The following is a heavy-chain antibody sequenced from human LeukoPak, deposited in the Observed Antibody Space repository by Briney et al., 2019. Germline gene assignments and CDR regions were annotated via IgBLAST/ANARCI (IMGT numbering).Heavy chain of an antibody. CDR1: GFIFSHHG. J-gene: IGHJ6*03. Sequence: GGSLRLSCATSGFIFSHHGMNWVRQAPGKGLEWVSGIRADAVTTYYADSVKGRFIISRDNSKNTLYLQMNSLRAEDTAVYYCAKDTVKVTTIRRVPHYMDVWGKGTTVTISS. CDR3: AKDTVKVTTIRRVPHYMDV. V-gene: IGHV3-23*01. CDR2: IRADAVTT. D-gene: IGHD5-12*01.